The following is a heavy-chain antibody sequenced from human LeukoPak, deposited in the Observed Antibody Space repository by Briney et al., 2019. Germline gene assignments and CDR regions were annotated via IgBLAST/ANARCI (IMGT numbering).Heavy chain of an antibody. J-gene: IGHJ4*02. V-gene: IGHV1-46*01. D-gene: IGHD5-18*01. Sequence: ASVKVSCKASGYTSTSYYIHWVRQAPGQGPEWMGIISPSFGSTTYAQKFQGRVTMTRDTSTSTVYMELSSLRSEDTAVYYCARGYTYGGNWGQGTLVTVSS. CDR1: GYTSTSYY. CDR2: ISPSFGST. CDR3: ARGYTYGGN.